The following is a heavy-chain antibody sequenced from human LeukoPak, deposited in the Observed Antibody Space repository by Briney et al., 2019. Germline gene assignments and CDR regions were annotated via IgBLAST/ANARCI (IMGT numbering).Heavy chain of an antibody. CDR3: ARGFSSSDFPPKYFDY. J-gene: IGHJ4*02. CDR1: GGSFSGYY. CDR2: INHSGST. Sequence: PSETLSLTCAVYGGSFSGYYWSWIRQPPGKGLEWIGEINHSGSTNYNPSLKSRVTISVDTSKNQFSLKLSSVTAADTAVYYCARGFSSSDFPPKYFDYWGQGTLVTVSS. V-gene: IGHV4-34*01. D-gene: IGHD6-13*01.